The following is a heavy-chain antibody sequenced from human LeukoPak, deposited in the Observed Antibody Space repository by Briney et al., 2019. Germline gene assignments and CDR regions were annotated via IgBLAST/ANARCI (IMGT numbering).Heavy chain of an antibody. V-gene: IGHV4-59*01. CDR2: IYYSGST. D-gene: IGHD3-10*01. CDR1: GGSFGSYF. J-gene: IGHJ4*02. CDR3: ARAEQGYMVRGAITY. Sequence: KPSETLSLTCTVSGGSFGSYFWSWIRQPPGKGLEWIGYIYYSGSTNYNPSLKSRVTISVDTSKNQFSLKLSSVTAADTAVYYCARAEQGYMVRGAITYWGQGTLVTVSS.